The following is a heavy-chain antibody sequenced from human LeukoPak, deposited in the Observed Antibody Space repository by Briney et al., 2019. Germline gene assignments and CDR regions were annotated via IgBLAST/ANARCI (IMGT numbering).Heavy chain of an antibody. CDR3: ARGGKLMITMVRGALASRDAFDI. V-gene: IGHV1-46*01. CDR1: GYTFTSNY. J-gene: IGHJ3*02. Sequence: ASVKVSCKAFGYTFTSNYMHWVRQAPGQGPEWMGVISPSGGSTTYAQKFQGRVTLTRDMSTSTDYLELSSLRSEDTAVYYCARGGKLMITMVRGALASRDAFDIWGQGTMVTVSS. CDR2: ISPSGGST. D-gene: IGHD3-10*01.